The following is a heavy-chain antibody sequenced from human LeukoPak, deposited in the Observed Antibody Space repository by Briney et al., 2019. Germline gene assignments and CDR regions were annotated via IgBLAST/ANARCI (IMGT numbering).Heavy chain of an antibody. J-gene: IGHJ4*02. CDR2: ISAYNGNT. CDR1: GYTFTSYG. D-gene: IGHD3-22*01. Sequence: GASVKVSCKASGYTFTSYGISWVRQAPGQGLVWMGWISAYNGNTNYAQKLQGRVTMTTDTSTSTAYMELRSLRSDDTAVYYCASYDSSGYQYYFDYWGQGTLVTVSS. CDR3: ASYDSSGYQYYFDY. V-gene: IGHV1-18*01.